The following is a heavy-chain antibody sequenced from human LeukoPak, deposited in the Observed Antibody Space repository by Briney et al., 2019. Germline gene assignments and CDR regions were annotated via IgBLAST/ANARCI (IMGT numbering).Heavy chain of an antibody. CDR3: AKGLDPVAYYGMDV. CDR1: GFTFSSYS. Sequence: GGSLRLSCAASGFTFSSYSMNWVRQAPGKGLEWVSAISGSGGSTYYADSVKGRFTISRDNSKNTLYLQMNSLRAEDTAVYYCAKGLDPVAYYGMDVWGQGTTVTVSS. J-gene: IGHJ6*02. D-gene: IGHD6-6*01. CDR2: ISGSGGST. V-gene: IGHV3-23*01.